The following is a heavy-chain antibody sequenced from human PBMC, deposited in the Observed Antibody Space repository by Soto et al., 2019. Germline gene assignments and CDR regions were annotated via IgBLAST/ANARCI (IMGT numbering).Heavy chain of an antibody. CDR1: GFTFSTYW. J-gene: IGHJ4*02. CDR2: INTDGSTT. D-gene: IGHD2-15*01. Sequence: EVQLVESGGGLVQPGGSLRLSCAASGFTFSTYWMHWVRQAPGKGLEWFSRINTDGSTTNHAASVKGRFTISRDNAKNTLYLQMNSLRAEDTAVYYCTRDSGGRDAYWGQGTLVTVSS. CDR3: TRDSGGRDAY. V-gene: IGHV3-74*01.